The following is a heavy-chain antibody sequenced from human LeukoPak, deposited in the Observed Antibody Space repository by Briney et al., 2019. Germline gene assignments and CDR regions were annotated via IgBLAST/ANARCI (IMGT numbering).Heavy chain of an antibody. J-gene: IGHJ4*02. CDR3: AKISWDGRGTFY. D-gene: IGHD2-15*01. V-gene: IGHV3-23*01. CDR2: IRGGGENT. Sequence: PGGSLRLSCAASGFTFSTYSMSWVRQAPGKGLEWVSAIRGGGENTYYADSVKGRFTISRDNSKDMLSLQMNSLRAEDTAVYYCAKISWDGRGTFYWGQGTLVTVSS. CDR1: GFTFSTYS.